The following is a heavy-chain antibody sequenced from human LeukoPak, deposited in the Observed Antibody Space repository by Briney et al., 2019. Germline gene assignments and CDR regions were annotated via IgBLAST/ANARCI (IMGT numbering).Heavy chain of an antibody. D-gene: IGHD1-14*01. J-gene: IGHJ4*02. V-gene: IGHV3-74*01. Sequence: GGSLRLSCSASGFTFSSYAMHWVRQVPGKGLVWVSRISSDGSFTSYADSVKGRFTISRDNAKNTLYLQMNSLRAEDTAVYYCAREPEDYFDYWGQGTLVTVSS. CDR3: AREPEDYFDY. CDR1: GFTFSSYA. CDR2: ISSDGSFT.